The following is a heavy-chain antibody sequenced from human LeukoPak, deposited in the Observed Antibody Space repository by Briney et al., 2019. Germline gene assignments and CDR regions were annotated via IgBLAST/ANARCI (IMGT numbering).Heavy chain of an antibody. CDR1: GGTFSSYA. Sequence: SVKVSCKASGGTFSSYAINWVRQAPGQGLEWMGGIIPIFGTANYAQKFQGRVTITTDESTSTAYMELTSLRSEDTAVYYCARDVHGDYGSGRFDPWGQGTLVSVSS. J-gene: IGHJ5*02. D-gene: IGHD4-17*01. CDR2: IIPIFGTA. V-gene: IGHV1-69*05. CDR3: ARDVHGDYGSGRFDP.